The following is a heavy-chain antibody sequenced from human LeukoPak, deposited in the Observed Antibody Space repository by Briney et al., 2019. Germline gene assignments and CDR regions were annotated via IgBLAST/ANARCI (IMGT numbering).Heavy chain of an antibody. CDR2: IYHSGST. J-gene: IGHJ1*01. V-gene: IGHV4-38-2*01. CDR3: ARQMITFGGVIGYFQH. D-gene: IGHD3-16*02. CDR1: GYSISSGYY. Sequence: SETLSLTCAVSGYSISSGYYWGWIRPPPGKGLEWIASIYHSGSTYYNPSLKSRVTISVDTSKNQFSLKLSSVTAADTAVYYCARQMITFGGVIGYFQHWGQGTLVTVSS.